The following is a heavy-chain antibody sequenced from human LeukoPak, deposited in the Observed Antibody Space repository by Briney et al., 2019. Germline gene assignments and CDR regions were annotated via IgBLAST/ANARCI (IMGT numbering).Heavy chain of an antibody. J-gene: IGHJ4*02. CDR1: GFTFSSYS. CDR3: ASSTIFGVVIDY. CDR2: ISSSSSYI. Sequence: GGSLRLSCAASGFTFSSYSMNWVRQALGKGLEWVSSISSSSSYIYYADSVKGRFTISTDNAKNSLYLQMNSLRAEDTAVYYCASSTIFGVVIDYWGQGTLVTVSS. D-gene: IGHD3-3*01. V-gene: IGHV3-21*01.